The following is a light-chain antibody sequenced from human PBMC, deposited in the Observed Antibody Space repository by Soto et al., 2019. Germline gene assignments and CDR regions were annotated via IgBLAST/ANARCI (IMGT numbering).Light chain of an antibody. CDR1: QGINIF. CDR3: QQRNSYPRT. J-gene: IGKJ2*01. Sequence: DIQLTRSPSFLSASVGDRVTITCRASQGINIFLAWFQQKPGKAPNLLISAASTLQSGVPSRFSGSGSETEFTLTITSLQPEDSAAYYCQQRNSYPRTFGQGTKVDIK. V-gene: IGKV1-9*01. CDR2: AAS.